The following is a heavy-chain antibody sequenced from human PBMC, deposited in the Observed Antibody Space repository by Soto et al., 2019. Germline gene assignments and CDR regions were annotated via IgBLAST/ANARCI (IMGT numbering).Heavy chain of an antibody. CDR2: ISAYNGNT. D-gene: IGHD2-2*01. V-gene: IGHV1-18*01. CDR1: GYTFTSYG. CDR3: ASPIGSRFRYYYGMDV. Sequence: QVQLVQSGAEVKKPGASVKVSCKASGYTFTSYGISWVRQAPGQGLEWMGWISAYNGNTNYAQKLQGRVTMTTDTSTSTAYMELRSLRSDDTAVYYRASPIGSRFRYYYGMDVWGQGTTVTVSS. J-gene: IGHJ6*02.